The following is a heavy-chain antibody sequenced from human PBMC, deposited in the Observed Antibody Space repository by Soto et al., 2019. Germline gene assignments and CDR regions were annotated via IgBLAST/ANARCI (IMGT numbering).Heavy chain of an antibody. CDR3: ARDRSGYDRDYYGMDV. Sequence: QVQLVESGGGLVKPGGSLRLSCAASGFTFSDYYMIWIRQAPGKGLECVSYISSSGSPIYYADSVKGRFTISRDNAKNSLYLQMTSLRAEDTAVYFCARDRSGYDRDYYGMDVWGQGTTVTVSS. CDR1: GFTFSDYY. CDR2: ISSSGSPI. D-gene: IGHD5-12*01. V-gene: IGHV3-11*01. J-gene: IGHJ6*02.